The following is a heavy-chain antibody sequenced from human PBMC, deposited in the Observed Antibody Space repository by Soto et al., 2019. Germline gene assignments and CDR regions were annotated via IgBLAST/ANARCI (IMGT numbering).Heavy chain of an antibody. J-gene: IGHJ4*02. D-gene: IGHD6-19*01. CDR3: AGGSPLSKAPQWLVHFDY. Sequence: QVQLVQSGAEVKKPGASVKVSCKASGYTFTSYGISWVRQAPGQGLEWMGWISAYNGNTNYAQKLQGRVTMTTDASTSTAYMGLRSLRSDDTAVYYCAGGSPLSKAPQWLVHFDYWGQGTLVTVSS. V-gene: IGHV1-18*01. CDR1: GYTFTSYG. CDR2: ISAYNGNT.